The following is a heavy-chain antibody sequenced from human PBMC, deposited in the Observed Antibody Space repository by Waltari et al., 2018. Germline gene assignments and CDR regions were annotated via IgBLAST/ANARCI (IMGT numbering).Heavy chain of an antibody. CDR3: ARLGITMTPDY. CDR2: RNAGCKTT. J-gene: IGHJ4*02. CDR1: GYTFTSYY. Sequence: QVQLVQSGAELKKPGASVKLSCKASGYTFTSYYIPWVRQAPGQGLEWMGVRNAGCKTTFYATKFQGRVTMTRATATRTVDMELSSRRSEDTAVYYCARLGITMTPDYWGQGTLVTVSS. V-gene: IGHV1-46*01.